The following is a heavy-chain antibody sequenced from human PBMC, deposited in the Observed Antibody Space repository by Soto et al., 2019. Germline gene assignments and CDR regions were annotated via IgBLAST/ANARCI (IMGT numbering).Heavy chain of an antibody. Sequence: SETLSLTCTVSGGSFSSGGYYWSWIRQLPGKGLEWIGYIYYSGSTCYNPSLKSRVTISVDTSKNQFSLNLSSVTAADTAVYYCARTRAPNYLYYMDVWGQGTTVTVSS. J-gene: IGHJ6*02. CDR3: ARTRAPNYLYYMDV. CDR2: IYYSGST. V-gene: IGHV4-31*03. D-gene: IGHD1-7*01. CDR1: GGSFSSGGYY.